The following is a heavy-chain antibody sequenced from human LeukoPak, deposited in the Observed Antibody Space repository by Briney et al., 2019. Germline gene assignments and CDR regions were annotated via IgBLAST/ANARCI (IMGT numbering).Heavy chain of an antibody. Sequence: SETLSLTCTVSGGSISSGSYYWSWIRQSPGKGLEWIGEIHHSGSTKYNPSLKSRVTISVDTSKNQFSLRLNSVTAADTAIYYCARQRSDTTMGLIDYWGQGTLVTVSS. V-gene: IGHV4-39*01. CDR1: GGSISSGSYY. CDR2: IHHSGST. J-gene: IGHJ4*02. D-gene: IGHD5-18*01. CDR3: ARQRSDTTMGLIDY.